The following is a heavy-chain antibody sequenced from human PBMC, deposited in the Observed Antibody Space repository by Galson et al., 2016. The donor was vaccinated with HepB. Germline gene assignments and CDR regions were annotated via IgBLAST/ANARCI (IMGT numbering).Heavy chain of an antibody. CDR3: ARGTNYDSSPRNY. V-gene: IGHV4-61*01. CDR1: GASVSSSNHF. D-gene: IGHD3-3*01. CDR2: VYSSGPT. Sequence: SETLSLTCTVSGASVSSSNHFWSWIRQPPGKGLEYIGHVYSSGPTHYSPSLASQLTMSVDLSNNQFSLSLSSVTAADTALYYCARGTNYDSSPRNYWGQGILVTVSS. J-gene: IGHJ4*02.